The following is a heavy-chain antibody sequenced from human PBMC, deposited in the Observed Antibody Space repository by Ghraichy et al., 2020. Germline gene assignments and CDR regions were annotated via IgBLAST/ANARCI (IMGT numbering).Heavy chain of an antibody. V-gene: IGHV3-48*01. CDR3: ARELVDYDYGFGFDY. CDR2: ISNSSSTI. D-gene: IGHD3-16*01. J-gene: IGHJ4*01. CDR1: GFTFSPYS. Sequence: GGSLRLSCAVSGFTFSPYSMNWVRQAPGKGLEWVSYISNSSSTIYYADSVKGRFTISRDNAKNSLYLQMNSLRAGDTAVYYCARELVDYDYGFGFDYWGHGTLVTVSS.